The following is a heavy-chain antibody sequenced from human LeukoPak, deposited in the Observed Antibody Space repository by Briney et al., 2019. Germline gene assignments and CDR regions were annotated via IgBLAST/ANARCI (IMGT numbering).Heavy chain of an antibody. CDR1: GYSFATYW. Sequence: GESLKISCKGSGYSFATYWIGWVRQMPGKGLEWMAIIYPGDSDTKYSPSFQGQVTISADKSISTAYLQWSSLKASDTAMYYCARHGSRDSYGYIPDYWGQGTLVTVSS. CDR3: ARHGSRDSYGYIPDY. D-gene: IGHD5-18*01. J-gene: IGHJ4*02. V-gene: IGHV5-51*01. CDR2: IYPGDSDT.